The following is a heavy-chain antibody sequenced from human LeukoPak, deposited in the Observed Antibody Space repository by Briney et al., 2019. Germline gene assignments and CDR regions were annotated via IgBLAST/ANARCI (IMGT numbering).Heavy chain of an antibody. CDR1: GGSISSFY. Sequence: SETLSLTCTVSGGSISSFYWSWIRQPPGKGLEWIGYIYYSGSTNYNPSLKSRVTISVDTSKNQFSLELSSVTAADTAIYYCARQREYYESSGYYSFDYWGQGTLVTVSS. D-gene: IGHD3-22*01. J-gene: IGHJ4*02. CDR2: IYYSGST. V-gene: IGHV4-59*08. CDR3: ARQREYYESSGYYSFDY.